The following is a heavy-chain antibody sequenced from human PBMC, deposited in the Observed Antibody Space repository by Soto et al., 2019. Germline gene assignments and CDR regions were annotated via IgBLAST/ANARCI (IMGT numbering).Heavy chain of an antibody. CDR2: INHSGST. CDR3: ARGTDSGSYYSSNWFDP. Sequence: TLSLTRPVCWGFLRGYYWGGMRPPPGKGLEWIGEINHSGSTNYNPSLKSRVTISVDTSKNQFSLKLSSVTAADTAVYYCARGTDSGSYYSSNWFDPWGQGTLVTVSS. D-gene: IGHD1-26*01. V-gene: IGHV4-34*01. J-gene: IGHJ5*02. CDR1: WGFLRGYY.